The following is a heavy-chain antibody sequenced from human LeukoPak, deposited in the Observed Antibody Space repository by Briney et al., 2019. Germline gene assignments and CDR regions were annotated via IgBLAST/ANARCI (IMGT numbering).Heavy chain of an antibody. CDR3: ARGGDGYNYSPFDY. D-gene: IGHD5-24*01. J-gene: IGHJ4*02. CDR2: IKQDGSEK. CDR1: GFTFSSYW. Sequence: GSLRLSCAASGFTFSSYWMSWVRQAPGKGLEWVANIKQDGSEKYYVDSVKGRFTISRDNAKNSLYLQMNSLRAEDTAVYYCARGGDGYNYSPFDYWGQGTLVTVSS. V-gene: IGHV3-7*01.